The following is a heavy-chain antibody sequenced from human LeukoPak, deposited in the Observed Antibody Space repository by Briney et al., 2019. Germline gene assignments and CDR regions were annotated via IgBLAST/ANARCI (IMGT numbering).Heavy chain of an antibody. CDR2: ISGSGGST. Sequence: PGGSLRLSCAASGFSFSSYSVSWVRQAPGKGLEWVSAISGSGGSTYYADSVKGRFTISRDNSKNTLYLQMNSLRAEDTAVYYCAKDVEYYYDSSGYGLWGQGTLVTVSS. J-gene: IGHJ4*02. CDR1: GFSFSSYS. D-gene: IGHD3-22*01. V-gene: IGHV3-23*01. CDR3: AKDVEYYYDSSGYGL.